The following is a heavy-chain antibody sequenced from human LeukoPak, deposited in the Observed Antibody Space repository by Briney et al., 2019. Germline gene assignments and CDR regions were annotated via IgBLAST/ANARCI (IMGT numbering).Heavy chain of an antibody. V-gene: IGHV3-64D*09. D-gene: IGHD5-12*01. Sequence: GGSLRLSCSASGFNFSSYVMHWVRQAPGKGLEYVSAISTNGGSTYYADSVKGRFTISRDNSKNTLYLQMSSLRAEDAAVYYCVRRGYSGYDYYDYWGQGTLVTVSS. CDR1: GFNFSSYV. CDR3: VRRGYSGYDYYDY. J-gene: IGHJ4*02. CDR2: ISTNGGST.